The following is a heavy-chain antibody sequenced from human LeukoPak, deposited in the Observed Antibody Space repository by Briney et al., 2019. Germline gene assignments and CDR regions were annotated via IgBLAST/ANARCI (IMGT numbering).Heavy chain of an antibody. CDR1: AGSVSSGSYY. CDR2: IYYSGST. V-gene: IGHV4-61*01. Sequence: SEALSLTCTVSAGSVSSGSYYWSWSRPPPGKGQEGFGNIYYSGSTNYNPSLKSRVTISVDTSKNQFSLKLSSVTAADTAVYYCARGLVPAAMANVGFYYYGIDVWGKGTTVTVSS. CDR3: ARGLVPAAMANVGFYYYGIDV. D-gene: IGHD2-2*01. J-gene: IGHJ6*01.